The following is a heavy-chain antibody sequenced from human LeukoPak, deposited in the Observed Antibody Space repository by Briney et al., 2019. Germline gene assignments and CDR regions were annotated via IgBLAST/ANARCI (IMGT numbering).Heavy chain of an antibody. V-gene: IGHV1-8*01. CDR3: ASHPSGYYYWFDP. CDR2: MHPNSGNT. J-gene: IGHJ5*02. Sequence: ASVKVSCKASGYTFTSYDINWVRQATGQGLEWMGWMHPNSGNTGYAQNFQGRVTMTRDTSISTAYMELSRLRSDDTAVYYCASHPSGYYYWFDPWGQGTLVTVSS. CDR1: GYTFTSYD. D-gene: IGHD3-22*01.